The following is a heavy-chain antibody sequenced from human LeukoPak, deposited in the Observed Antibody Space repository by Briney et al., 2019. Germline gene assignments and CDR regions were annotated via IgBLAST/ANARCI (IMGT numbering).Heavy chain of an antibody. CDR2: IYYSGST. CDR3: ARHPSSGWCNY. CDR1: GGSMSPYH. D-gene: IGHD6-19*01. J-gene: IGHJ4*02. Sequence: SETLSLTCTVSGGSMSPYHWGWIRQPPGKGLEWIGSIYYSGSTYYNPSLKSRVTISVDTSKNQFSLKLSSVTAADTAVYYCARHPSSGWCNYWGQGTLVTVSS. V-gene: IGHV4-39*01.